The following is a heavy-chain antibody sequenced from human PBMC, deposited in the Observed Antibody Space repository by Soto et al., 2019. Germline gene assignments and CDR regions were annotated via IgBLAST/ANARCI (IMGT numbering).Heavy chain of an antibody. J-gene: IGHJ4*02. CDR2: INPYNGNT. CDR1: GYTFTSYG. CDR3: ARDWIGIDY. Sequence: QVQLVQSGAEVKKPGASVKVSCKASGYTFTSYGISWVRQAPGQGLEWMGWINPYNGNTNYAQKVQGRVTMTTDTSTITDYMERRCLGSEDTTVYYCARDWIGIDYWGQGTMVTVTS. V-gene: IGHV1-18*01. D-gene: IGHD3-3*01.